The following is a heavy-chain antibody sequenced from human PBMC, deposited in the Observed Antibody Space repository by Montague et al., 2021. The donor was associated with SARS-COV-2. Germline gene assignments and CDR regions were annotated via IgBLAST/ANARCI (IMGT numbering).Heavy chain of an antibody. V-gene: IGHV4-39*01. CDR3: ARHVDPCGGNCRIWYFDL. J-gene: IGHJ2*01. CDR1: GGSISSNLFY. D-gene: IGHD4-23*01. CDR2: ISYTGST. Sequence: SETLSLTCTVSGGSISSNLFYWGWIRQTPGKALEWIGDISYTGSTYYNPSLKSRVTVAVDTSTNQFSLRLSSLTAADTAMYYRARHVDPCGGNCRIWYFDLWGRGSLVTVSS.